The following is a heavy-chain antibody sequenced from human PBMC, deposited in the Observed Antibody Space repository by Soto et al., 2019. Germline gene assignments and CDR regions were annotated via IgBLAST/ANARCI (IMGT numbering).Heavy chain of an antibody. Sequence: EVQLVESGGGLDQPGGSLRLSCAASGFTFSSYWMHWVRQAPGKGLVWVSRINGDGGTTNYADSVKGRFTISRDNAKNTLFLQMNSLRVEDAAVYYCARVGGSSWHWGQGTLVTVSS. CDR3: ARVGGSSWH. J-gene: IGHJ4*02. CDR1: GFTFSSYW. D-gene: IGHD6-6*01. CDR2: INGDGGTT. V-gene: IGHV3-74*01.